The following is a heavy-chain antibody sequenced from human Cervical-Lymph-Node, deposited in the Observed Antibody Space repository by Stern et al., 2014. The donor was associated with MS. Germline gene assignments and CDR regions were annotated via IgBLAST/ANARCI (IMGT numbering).Heavy chain of an antibody. J-gene: IGHJ6*02. CDR2: IDWDDYK. CDR3: ARTIGVAGTGYYYYYGMDV. Sequence: ESGPALVKPTQTLTLTCTFSGFSLSTSGMCVSWIRQPPGKALEWLALIDWDDYKHYSTSLKTRLTISKDTSKNQVVLTMTNMDPVDTATYYCARTIGVAGTGYYYYYGMDVWGQGTTVTVAS. V-gene: IGHV2-70*01. D-gene: IGHD6-19*01. CDR1: GFSLSTSGMC.